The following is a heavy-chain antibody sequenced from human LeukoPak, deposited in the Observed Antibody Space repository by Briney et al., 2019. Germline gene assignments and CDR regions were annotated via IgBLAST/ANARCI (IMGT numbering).Heavy chain of an antibody. CDR3: ASITMVRGKTD. D-gene: IGHD3-10*01. Sequence: GGSLRLSCAASGFTFSSYEMNWVRQAPGKGLEWVSYIIRSGSTIYYADSVKGRFTISRDNAKNSLYLQMNSLRAEDTAVYYCASITMVRGKTDWGQGTLVTVSS. V-gene: IGHV3-48*03. CDR2: IIRSGSTI. CDR1: GFTFSSYE. J-gene: IGHJ4*02.